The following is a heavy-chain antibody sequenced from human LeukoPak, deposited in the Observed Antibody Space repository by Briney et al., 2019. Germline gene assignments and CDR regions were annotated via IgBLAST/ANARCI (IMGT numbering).Heavy chain of an antibody. Sequence: SETLSLTCAVSGGSISSGGYSWSWIRQPPGKGLEWLGYIYHSGSTYYNPSLKSRVTISVDRSKNQFSLKLSSVTAADTAVYYCARDRGAGYSYGLDYWGQGTLVTVSS. J-gene: IGHJ4*02. CDR1: GGSISSGGYS. V-gene: IGHV4-30-2*01. D-gene: IGHD5-18*01. CDR2: IYHSGST. CDR3: ARDRGAGYSYGLDY.